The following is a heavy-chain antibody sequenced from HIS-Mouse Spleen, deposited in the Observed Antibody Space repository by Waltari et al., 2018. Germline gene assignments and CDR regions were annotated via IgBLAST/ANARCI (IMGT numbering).Heavy chain of an antibody. Sequence: EVQLVESGGGLVQPGGSLRLSCAASGFTVSSNYMSWVRQAPGKELEGVTVIYSGERTEYADSVKGIVTISRDNSKNTLYLQMNSLRAEDTAVYYCARVLGDHFFDYWGQGTLVTVSS. CDR3: ARVLGDHFFDY. J-gene: IGHJ4*02. CDR2: IYSGERT. CDR1: GFTVSSNY. D-gene: IGHD7-27*01. V-gene: IGHV3-66*01.